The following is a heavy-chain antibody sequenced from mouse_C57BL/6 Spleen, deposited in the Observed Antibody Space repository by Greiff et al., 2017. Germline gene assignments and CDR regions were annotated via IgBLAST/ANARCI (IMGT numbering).Heavy chain of an antibody. CDR3: TREDDDCDD. J-gene: IGHJ3*01. V-gene: IGHV1-15*01. CDR2: IDPETGGT. CDR1: GYTFTDYE. D-gene: IGHD2-4*01. Sequence: VQLQQSGAELVRPGASVTLSCKASGYTFTDYEMHWVKQTPVHGLEWIGAIDPETGGTAYNQKFKGKDILTADKSSSTAYMELRSLTSEDSAVYEWTREDDDCDDWGQGTLVTGAA.